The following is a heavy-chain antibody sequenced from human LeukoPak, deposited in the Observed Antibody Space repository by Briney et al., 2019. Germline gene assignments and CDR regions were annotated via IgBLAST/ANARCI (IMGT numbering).Heavy chain of an antibody. CDR1: GFTFSSYW. CDR3: AKENPVGGTNYFDY. CDR2: IKQDGSEK. D-gene: IGHD1-26*01. J-gene: IGHJ4*02. Sequence: GGSLRLSCAASGFTFSSYWMTWVRQAPGKGLEWVANIKQDGSEKFYVDSVRGRFTISRDNAKNSLYLQMNTLRAEDRAVYYCAKENPVGGTNYFDYWGQGTLVTVAS. V-gene: IGHV3-7*03.